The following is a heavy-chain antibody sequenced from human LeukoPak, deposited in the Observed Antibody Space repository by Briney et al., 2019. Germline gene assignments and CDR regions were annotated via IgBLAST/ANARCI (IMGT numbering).Heavy chain of an antibody. J-gene: IGHJ4*02. Sequence: ASVKVSCKASGGTFSSYAISWVRQAPGQGLEWMGGIIPIFGTANYAQKFQGRVTITTDESTSTAYMELSSLRSEDTAVYYCARDYCSSTSCSYYFDYWSQGTLVTVSS. CDR3: ARDYCSSTSCSYYFDY. CDR2: IIPIFGTA. V-gene: IGHV1-69*05. D-gene: IGHD2-2*01. CDR1: GGTFSSYA.